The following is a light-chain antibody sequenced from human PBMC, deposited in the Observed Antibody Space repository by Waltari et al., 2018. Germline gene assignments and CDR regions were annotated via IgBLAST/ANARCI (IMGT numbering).Light chain of an antibody. J-gene: IGKJ1*01. CDR1: QGVSSY. CDR3: QQYYSYPWT. V-gene: IGKV1-8*01. Sequence: AIRMTQSPSSLSASTGDRVTITCRASQGVSSYLAWYQQQPGKAPNLLIYAASTLQSGVPSRFSGSGSGTDFSLIISCLQSEDFATYYCQQYYSYPWTFGQGTKVEI. CDR2: AAS.